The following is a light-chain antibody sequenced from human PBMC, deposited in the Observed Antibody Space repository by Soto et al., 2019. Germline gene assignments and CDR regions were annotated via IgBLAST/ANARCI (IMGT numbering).Light chain of an antibody. V-gene: IGKV3-20*01. CDR3: QQYGNSPLT. CDR1: QSVRSDY. Sequence: EIVLTQSPGTLSLSPGERATLSCRASQSVRSDYFAWYQQKPGHAPRVIIFGVSTRATGIPDRFSGSGSVTDFTLTISRLEPEDFALYYCQQYGNSPLTFGGGTKVDIK. J-gene: IGKJ4*01. CDR2: GVS.